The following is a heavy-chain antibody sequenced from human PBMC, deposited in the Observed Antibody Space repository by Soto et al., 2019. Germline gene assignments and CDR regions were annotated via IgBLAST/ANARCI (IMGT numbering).Heavy chain of an antibody. CDR2: ISHDGFAQ. V-gene: IGHV3-30*18. J-gene: IGHJ5*01. CDR1: GFTLSNTG. D-gene: IGHD6-19*01. Sequence: QVQLVESGGGVVQPGTSLRLSCVVSGFTLSNTGVHWVRQAPGKGLEWVAMISHDGFAQYYVDSVKGRFTISRDNFKNTVYLQMHSLRPGDTSLYYCAKDWGSSGWFNWFDSWGQGTLVTVSS. CDR3: AKDWGSSGWFNWFDS.